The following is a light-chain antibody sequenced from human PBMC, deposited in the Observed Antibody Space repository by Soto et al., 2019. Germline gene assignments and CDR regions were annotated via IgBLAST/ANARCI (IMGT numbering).Light chain of an antibody. V-gene: IGLV2-23*03. CDR1: SSDVGSSNL. CDR3: CSYAGGNTFA. CDR2: EGI. Sequence: QSALTQPASVSGSPGQSITISCTGTSSDVGSSNLVSWYQQHPGKAPKLIIYEGIQRPSGLSHRFSGSKSTNTASLTISGLQTEDEADYYGCSYAGGNTFAFGAGTKLTVL. J-gene: IGLJ3*02.